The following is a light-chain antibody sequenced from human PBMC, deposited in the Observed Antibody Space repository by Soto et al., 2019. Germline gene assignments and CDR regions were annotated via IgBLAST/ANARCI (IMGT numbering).Light chain of an antibody. CDR1: QSISSW. CDR2: DAS. CDR3: QQYNSYSLT. Sequence: KIQAAAAPSTTIGDRVTITCRASQSISSWLAWYQQKPGKAPKLLIYDASSLESGVPSRFSGSGSGTEFTLTISSLQPDDFATYYCQQYNSYSLTFGGGTKVDIK. V-gene: IGKV1-5*01. J-gene: IGKJ4*01.